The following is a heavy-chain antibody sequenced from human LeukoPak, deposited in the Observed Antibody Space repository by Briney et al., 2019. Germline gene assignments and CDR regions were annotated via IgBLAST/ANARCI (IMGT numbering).Heavy chain of an antibody. CDR3: ARDRVLGYCTNGVCYTRDY. D-gene: IGHD2-8*01. CDR2: ISAYNGNT. J-gene: IGHJ4*02. CDR1: GYTGTSYG. V-gene: IGHV1-18*01. Sequence: ASVKVSCKASGYTGTSYGISWVRQAPGQGLEWMGWISAYNGNTNYEQKLQGRVTMITDTSTSTAYMELRSLRSDDTAVYYCARDRVLGYCTNGVCYTRDYWGQGTLVTVSS.